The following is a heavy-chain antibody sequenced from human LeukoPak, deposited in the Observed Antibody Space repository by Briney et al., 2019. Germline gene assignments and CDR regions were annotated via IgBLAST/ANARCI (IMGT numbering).Heavy chain of an antibody. CDR3: ARQRDGYKKGNYFDY. V-gene: IGHV4-59*08. CDR2: IYYSGST. Sequence: SETLSLTCTVSGGSISSYYWNWIRQPPGKGLEWIGYIYYSGSTNYNPSLKSRVTISVDTSKNQFSLKLSSVTATDTAVYYCARQRDGYKKGNYFDYWGQGTLVTVSS. CDR1: GGSISSYY. J-gene: IGHJ4*02. D-gene: IGHD5-24*01.